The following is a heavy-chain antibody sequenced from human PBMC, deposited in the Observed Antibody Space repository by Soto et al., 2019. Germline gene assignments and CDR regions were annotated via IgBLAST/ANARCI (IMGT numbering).Heavy chain of an antibody. CDR3: ARRGSGSYYDY. Sequence: EVQLLESGGGLVQPGGSLRLSCAASGFTFSSYAMRWVRQAPVKGLEWVSAISGSGGSTYYADSVKGRFTISRDNSKNTVYLQMKSLSAEDTAVYYCARRGSGSYYDYWGQGTLVTGSS. CDR2: ISGSGGST. J-gene: IGHJ4*02. D-gene: IGHD1-26*01. CDR1: GFTFSSYA. V-gene: IGHV3-23*01.